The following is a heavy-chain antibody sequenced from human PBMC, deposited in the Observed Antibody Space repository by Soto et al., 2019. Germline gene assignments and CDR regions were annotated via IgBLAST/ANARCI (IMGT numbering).Heavy chain of an antibody. D-gene: IGHD3-3*01. CDR2: IYYSGST. CDR1: GFSISSGDYY. CDR3: ARDSRFDFGSRNYYYGLDV. J-gene: IGHJ6*02. V-gene: IGHV4-30-4*02. Sequence: PSETLSLTCTVSGFSISSGDYYWSWIRQPPGKGLEWIGYIYYSGSTYYNPSLKSRVTISVDTSKNQFSLKLSSVTAADTAVYYCARDSRFDFGSRNYYYGLDVWGQGTTVTVSS.